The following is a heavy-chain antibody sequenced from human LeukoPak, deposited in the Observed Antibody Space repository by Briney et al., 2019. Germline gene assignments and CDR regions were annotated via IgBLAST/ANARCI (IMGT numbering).Heavy chain of an antibody. Sequence: PGRSLRLSCAASGFTFSSYGMHWVRQAPGKGLEWVAVISYDGSNKYYADSVKGRFTISRDNSKNTLYLQMNSLRAEDTAVYYCAKTPRYWGQGTLVTVSS. CDR3: AKTPRY. CDR1: GFTFSSYG. J-gene: IGHJ4*02. V-gene: IGHV3-30*18. CDR2: ISYDGSNK.